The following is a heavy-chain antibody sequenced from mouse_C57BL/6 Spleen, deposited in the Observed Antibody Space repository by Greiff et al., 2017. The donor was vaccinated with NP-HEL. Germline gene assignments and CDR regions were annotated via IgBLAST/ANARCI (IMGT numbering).Heavy chain of an antibody. CDR3: ARSGRLRRDYYAMDY. D-gene: IGHD2-4*01. CDR2: IYPGDGDT. CDR1: GYAFSSSW. J-gene: IGHJ4*01. V-gene: IGHV1-82*01. Sequence: QVQLQQSGPELVKPGASVKISCKASGYAFSSSWMNWVKQRPGKGLEWIGRIYPGDGDTNYNGKFKGKATLTADKSSSTAYMQLSSLTSEDSAVYFCARSGRLRRDYYAMDYWGQGTSVTVSS.